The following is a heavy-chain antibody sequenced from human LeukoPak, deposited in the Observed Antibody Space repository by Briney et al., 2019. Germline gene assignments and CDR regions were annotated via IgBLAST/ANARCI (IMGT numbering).Heavy chain of an antibody. V-gene: IGHV4-59*01. J-gene: IGHJ4*02. Sequence: SETLSLTCTVSGGSISSYYWRWIRQPPGKGLEWIGYMYYSGSTKYNPSLKSRVTISVDTSKNQFSLKLSSVTAADTAVYYCARGLAIFGFSRPYYFDYWGQGTLVTVPS. CDR2: MYYSGST. CDR3: ARGLAIFGFSRPYYFDY. D-gene: IGHD3-3*01. CDR1: GGSISSYY.